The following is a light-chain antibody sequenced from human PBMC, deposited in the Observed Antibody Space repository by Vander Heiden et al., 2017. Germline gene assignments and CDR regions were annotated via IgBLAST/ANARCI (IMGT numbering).Light chain of an antibody. Sequence: QSHLPPAPPSAGSPGQAVTISAPGATSGDGGYNFAFWYQPLPAQAPHLMIYEGSKRPSGVPAGFSGSKSGNPASLTVSGRQDEEEADYYCSSDAGSNTLLFGGGTKLTVL. CDR2: EGS. CDR1: TSGDGGYNF. J-gene: IGLJ3*02. V-gene: IGLV2-8*01. CDR3: SSDAGSNTLL.